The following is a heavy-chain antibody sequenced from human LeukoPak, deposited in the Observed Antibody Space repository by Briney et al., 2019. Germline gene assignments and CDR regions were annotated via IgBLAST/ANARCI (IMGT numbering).Heavy chain of an antibody. D-gene: IGHD3-16*01. CDR3: ARARFSPGFFDY. J-gene: IGHJ4*02. Sequence: ASVKVSCKASGYTFTSYYMHWVRQAPGQGLEWMGIINPSGCSTSYAQKFQGRVTMTRDTSTSTVYMELSSLRSEDTAVYYCARARFSPGFFDYWGQGTLVTVSS. CDR1: GYTFTSYY. CDR2: INPSGCST. V-gene: IGHV1-46*01.